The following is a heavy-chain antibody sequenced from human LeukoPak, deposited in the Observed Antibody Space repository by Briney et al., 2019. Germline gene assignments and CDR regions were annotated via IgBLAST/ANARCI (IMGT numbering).Heavy chain of an antibody. D-gene: IGHD3-22*01. Sequence: PGGSLRLSCAASGFTFSDHYMTWIRQAPGKGLEWLSYIISTGSTMYYADSVKGRFTISRDNAKNSLYPQMNSLRAEDTAVYYCARDSSAYRDAFDIWGQGTMVTVSS. J-gene: IGHJ3*02. CDR3: ARDSSAYRDAFDI. CDR1: GFTFSDHY. CDR2: IISTGSTM. V-gene: IGHV3-11*04.